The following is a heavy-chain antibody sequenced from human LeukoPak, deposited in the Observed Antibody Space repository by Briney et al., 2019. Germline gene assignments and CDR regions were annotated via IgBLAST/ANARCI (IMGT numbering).Heavy chain of an antibody. CDR2: IKPSGGST. Sequence: ASVKVSCQAYTYTFTSYYMHWVRQAPGQGLEWMGIIKPSGGSTSYAQKFQGRVTMTRDTSTSTVYMELSSLRSEDTAVYYCARVPAAIRGYYYYMDVWGKGTTVTVPS. D-gene: IGHD2-2*02. CDR3: ARVPAAIRGYYYYMDV. V-gene: IGHV1-46*03. CDR1: TYTFTSYY. J-gene: IGHJ6*03.